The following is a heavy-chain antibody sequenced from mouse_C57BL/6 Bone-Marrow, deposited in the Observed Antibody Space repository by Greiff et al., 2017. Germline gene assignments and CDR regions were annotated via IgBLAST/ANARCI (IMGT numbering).Heavy chain of an antibody. Sequence: EVQLQESGPGLVKPSQSLSLTCSVTGYSITSGYYWNWIRQFPGNKLEWMGYISYDGSNNYNPSLKNRISITRATSKNQFFLKLNSVTTEDTATYYCATLLLLRFAYWGQGTLVTVSA. V-gene: IGHV3-6*01. CDR1: GYSITSGYY. J-gene: IGHJ3*01. CDR2: ISYDGSN. D-gene: IGHD2-3*01. CDR3: ATLLLLRFAY.